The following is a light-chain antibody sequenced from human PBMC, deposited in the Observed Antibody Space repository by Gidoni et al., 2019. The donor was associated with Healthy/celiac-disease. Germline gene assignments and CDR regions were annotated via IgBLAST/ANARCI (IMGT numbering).Light chain of an antibody. CDR2: DAS. Sequence: PATLSLSPGERATLSCRASQSVSSYLAWYQQKPGQAPRLLIYDASNRATCIPARFSGSGSGTDFTLTISSLEPEDFAVYYCQQRSNWPPTFGGGTKVEIK. CDR3: QQRSNWPPT. V-gene: IGKV3-11*01. J-gene: IGKJ4*01. CDR1: QSVSSY.